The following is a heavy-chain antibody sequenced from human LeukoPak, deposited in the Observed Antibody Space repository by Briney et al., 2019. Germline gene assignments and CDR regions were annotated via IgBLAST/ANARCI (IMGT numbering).Heavy chain of an antibody. V-gene: IGHV3-53*04. CDR2: IYSRDNT. CDR1: RFTVRNNH. D-gene: IGHD5-24*01. Sequence: GGSVTLSCAGYRFTVRNNHMRWLRQAPGKGLMWVSVIYSRDNTYHADSVKGRFTISRQTSKNTLYLQINSLRAEKRPVYYCARESTPLRGAFVLWGARALVTLSS. CDR3: ARESTPLRGAFVL. J-gene: IGHJ5*02.